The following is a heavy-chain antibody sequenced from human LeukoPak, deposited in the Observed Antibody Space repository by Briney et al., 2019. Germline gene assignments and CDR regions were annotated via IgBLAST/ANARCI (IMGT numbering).Heavy chain of an antibody. Sequence: GGSLRLSCTASGFTFGDFVMSWVRQTPGKGLEWVGFIRTKVNGETTKYAAAVQGRFNISRDDSKSIAYPQMNSLKTEDTAVYYCTTDYQLDYWGQGTLVTVSS. D-gene: IGHD3-16*01. V-gene: IGHV3-49*04. J-gene: IGHJ4*02. CDR1: GFTFGDFV. CDR3: TTDYQLDY. CDR2: IRTKVNGETT.